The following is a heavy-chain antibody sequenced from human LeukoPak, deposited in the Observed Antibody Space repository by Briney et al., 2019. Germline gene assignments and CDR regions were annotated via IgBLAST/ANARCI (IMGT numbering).Heavy chain of an antibody. D-gene: IGHD2-15*01. CDR2: MPYAGSNK. Sequence: GGSLRLSCAASGFNFNTYAMHWVRQAPGKGLEWVAVMPYAGSNKYYADSVKGGFTISRDNSKNTLFLHMNSLRPDDTAVYYCAKDGGSGSGGSSDYWGQGTLVTVSS. V-gene: IGHV3-30*04. CDR1: GFNFNTYA. J-gene: IGHJ4*02. CDR3: AKDGGSGSGGSSDY.